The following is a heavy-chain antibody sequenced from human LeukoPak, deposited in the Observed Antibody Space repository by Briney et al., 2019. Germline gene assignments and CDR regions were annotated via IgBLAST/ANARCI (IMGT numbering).Heavy chain of an antibody. J-gene: IGHJ4*02. CDR3: ARGLVPGFLDY. CDR1: GFTFSNYG. V-gene: IGHV3-33*01. Sequence: GGSLRLSCTASGFTFSNYGMHWVRQAPGKGLEWVAIIWFDGSNKYYADSVKGRFTISRDNSKNTLYLQMNSLRAEDTAVYYCARGLVPGFLDYWGQGTPVTVSS. D-gene: IGHD4-11*01. CDR2: IWFDGSNK.